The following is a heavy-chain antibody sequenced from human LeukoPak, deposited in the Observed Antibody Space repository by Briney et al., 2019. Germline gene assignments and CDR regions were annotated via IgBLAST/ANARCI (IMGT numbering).Heavy chain of an antibody. CDR1: GGSISSSNW. CDR3: ARVGRIAV. D-gene: IGHD6-19*01. J-gene: IGHJ4*02. V-gene: IGHV4-4*02. Sequence: SETLSLTCAVSGGSISSSNWWIWVRQTPGKGLEWIGEVYHSGDTNYNPSLKSRVTISMDKSKNQFSLKLSSVTAADTAVYYCARVGRIAVWGQGTLVTVSS. CDR2: VYHSGDT.